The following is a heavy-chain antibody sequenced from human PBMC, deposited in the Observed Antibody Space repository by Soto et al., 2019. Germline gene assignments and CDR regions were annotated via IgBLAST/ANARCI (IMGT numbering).Heavy chain of an antibody. J-gene: IGHJ5*02. CDR2: IKQDGSEK. CDR1: GFTFSSYW. Sequence: GGSLRLSCAASGFTFSSYWMSWVRQAPGKGLEWVANIKQDGSEKYYVDSVKGRFTISRDNAKNSLYLQMNSLRAEDTAVYYCARERESGQWLLKGNWFDPWGQGTLVTVSS. V-gene: IGHV3-7*01. CDR3: ARERESGQWLLKGNWFDP. D-gene: IGHD6-19*01.